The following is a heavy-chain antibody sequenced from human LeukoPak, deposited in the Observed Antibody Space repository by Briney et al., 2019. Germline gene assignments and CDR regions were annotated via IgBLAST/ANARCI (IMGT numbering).Heavy chain of an antibody. D-gene: IGHD2-21*02. Sequence: GGSLRLSCAVSGFTFSSYNMNWVRQAPGKGLEWVSYISSSRSTMYYADSVKGRFTISRDNAKNSLYLQMNSLRDEDTAVYYCARDVGIMVVTRWCFDLWGRGTLVTVSS. J-gene: IGHJ2*01. V-gene: IGHV3-48*02. CDR1: GFTFSSYN. CDR3: ARDVGIMVVTRWCFDL. CDR2: ISSSRSTM.